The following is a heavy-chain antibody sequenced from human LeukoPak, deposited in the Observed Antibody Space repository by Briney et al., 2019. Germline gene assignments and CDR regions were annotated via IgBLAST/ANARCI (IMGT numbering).Heavy chain of an antibody. V-gene: IGHV3-21*01. J-gene: IGHJ6*02. CDR2: ISSSSSYI. D-gene: IGHD3-10*01. CDR1: GFTFSSYS. Sequence: PGGSLRLSCAASGFTFSSYSMNWVRQAPGKGLEWVSSISSSSSYIYYADSVKGRFTISRDNAKNSLYLQMNSLRAEDTAVYYCARDRITMVRGVPNYYYGMDVWGQGTTVTVSS. CDR3: ARDRITMVRGVPNYYYGMDV.